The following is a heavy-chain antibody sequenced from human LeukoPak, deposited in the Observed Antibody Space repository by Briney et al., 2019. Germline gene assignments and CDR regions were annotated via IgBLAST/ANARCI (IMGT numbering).Heavy chain of an antibody. J-gene: IGHJ5*02. V-gene: IGHV4-61*02. CDR2: IETSGSI. D-gene: IGHD4-23*01. Sequence: SETLSLTCTVSGGSISSGSYYWSWIRQPAGKGLEWIGRIETSGSINYNPSLKSRVTISVDRSKNQFSLKLSSVTAADTAVYYCARQHKYGGNALDPWGQGTLVTVSS. CDR1: GGSISSGSYY. CDR3: ARQHKYGGNALDP.